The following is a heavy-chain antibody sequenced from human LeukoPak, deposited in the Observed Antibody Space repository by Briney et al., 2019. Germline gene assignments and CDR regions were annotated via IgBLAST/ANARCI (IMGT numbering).Heavy chain of an antibody. Sequence: PSETLSLTCTVSCGSIRSSYYYWGWIRQPPGRDLEWIGSIYSSGNTYYNPSLESRVTISVDTSKNQLSLKLTSATAADTSVYYCARHSGLRSPFDPWGQGTLVTVSS. CDR3: ARHSGLRSPFDP. D-gene: IGHD3-3*01. CDR2: IYSSGNT. J-gene: IGHJ5*02. V-gene: IGHV4-39*01. CDR1: CGSIRSSYYY.